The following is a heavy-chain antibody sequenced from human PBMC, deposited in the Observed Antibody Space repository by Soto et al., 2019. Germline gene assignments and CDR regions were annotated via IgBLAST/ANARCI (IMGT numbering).Heavy chain of an antibody. D-gene: IGHD5-18*01. Sequence: GASVKVSCKASGYTFTRYQIHGVRQAPGQGLEWMGMIDPSGGKTNYAQKFQGRVTMTRDTSTSTVYMALSSLRSEDTAIYFCARVMRSLLSITALDTWGQGTLVTVSS. J-gene: IGHJ5*02. V-gene: IGHV1-46*01. CDR3: ARVMRSLLSITALDT. CDR1: GYTFTRYQ. CDR2: IDPSGGKT.